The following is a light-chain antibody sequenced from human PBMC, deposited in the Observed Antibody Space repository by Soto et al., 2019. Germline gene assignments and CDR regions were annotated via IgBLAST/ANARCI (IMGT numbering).Light chain of an antibody. CDR2: DVS. J-gene: IGLJ1*01. Sequence: QSALTQPASVSGSPGQSITISCSGTSSDVGAYNYVSWYQQHPGKAPKLMIYDVSNRPSGVSNRFSGSKSGNAASLIISGLQAEDEADYYCSSHTTSSTQVFGTGTKVPS. V-gene: IGLV2-14*03. CDR1: SSDVGAYNY. CDR3: SSHTTSSTQV.